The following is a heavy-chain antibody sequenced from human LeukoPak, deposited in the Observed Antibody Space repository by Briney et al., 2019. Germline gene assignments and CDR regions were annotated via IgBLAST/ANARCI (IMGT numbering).Heavy chain of an antibody. D-gene: IGHD2-15*01. CDR2: IYYSGST. CDR3: ARGDIVVVVAATETGWFDP. J-gene: IGHJ5*02. Sequence: SETLSLTCTVSGGSISSYYWSWIRQPPGKGLEWIGYIYYSGSTNYNPSLKSRVTISVDTSKNQFSLKLSSVTAAATAVYYCARGDIVVVVAATETGWFDPWGQGTLVTVSS. CDR1: GGSISSYY. V-gene: IGHV4-59*01.